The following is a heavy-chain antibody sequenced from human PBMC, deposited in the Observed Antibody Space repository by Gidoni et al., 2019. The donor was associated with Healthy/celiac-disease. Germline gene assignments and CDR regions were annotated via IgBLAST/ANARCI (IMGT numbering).Heavy chain of an antibody. D-gene: IGHD3-10*01. Sequence: QLQLQESGPGLVQPSQTLSLPCTVPGGSIISGCYYWSWIRPHPGKGLEWIGYIYYSGSTYYNPSLKSRVTISVNTSKNQFSLKLSSVTAADTAVYYCARAPSGSGNLIYYYGMDVWGQGTTVTVSS. CDR1: GGSIISGCYY. CDR3: ARAPSGSGNLIYYYGMDV. J-gene: IGHJ6*02. V-gene: IGHV4-31*03. CDR2: IYYSGST.